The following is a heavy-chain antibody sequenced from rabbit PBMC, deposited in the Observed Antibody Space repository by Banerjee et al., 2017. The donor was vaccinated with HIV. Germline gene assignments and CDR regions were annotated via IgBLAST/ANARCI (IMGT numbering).Heavy chain of an antibody. V-gene: IGHV1S40*01. Sequence: QSLEESGGDLVKPEGSLTLTCTASGFSFSSSYYMCWVRQAPGKGLEWIGCTHTADGNTYYASWAKGRFTISKTSSTTVSLQMNSLTAADTATYFCARHVKNIGYGLWGPGTLVTVS. CDR1: GFSFSSSYY. CDR2: THTADGNT. J-gene: IGHJ6*01. D-gene: IGHD6-1*01. CDR3: ARHVKNIGYGL.